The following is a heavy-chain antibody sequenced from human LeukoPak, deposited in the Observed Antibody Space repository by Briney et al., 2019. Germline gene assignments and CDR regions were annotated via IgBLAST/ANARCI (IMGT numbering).Heavy chain of an antibody. Sequence: PSETLSLTCAVYDGSLSGYYWSWIRQPPGKGLEWVGEINHSESTYYKPSLKSRLTISLDTSKNQFSLRLNSVTAADTAVYFCARGQVDDRLRDWGQGTLVTVSS. D-gene: IGHD1-1*01. J-gene: IGHJ4*02. CDR1: DGSLSGYY. CDR3: ARGQVDDRLRD. CDR2: INHSEST. V-gene: IGHV4-34*01.